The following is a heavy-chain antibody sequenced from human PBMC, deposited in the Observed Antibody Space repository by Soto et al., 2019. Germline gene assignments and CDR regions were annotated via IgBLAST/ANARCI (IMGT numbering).Heavy chain of an antibody. CDR3: AKDKQGGTYFSGLDK. J-gene: IGHJ4*02. CDR2: ITRNSGSE. V-gene: IGHV3-9*01. D-gene: IGHD1-26*01. Sequence: EVQLVESGGGLVQPGGSLRLSCAASGFTFYEHAMHWVRQVPGQGLEWVSGITRNSGSEGYADSVKGRFIVSRDNARNSLFLQMNSLKPEDKALYYCAKDKQGGTYFSGLDKWGQGTLVTVSS. CDR1: GFTFYEHA.